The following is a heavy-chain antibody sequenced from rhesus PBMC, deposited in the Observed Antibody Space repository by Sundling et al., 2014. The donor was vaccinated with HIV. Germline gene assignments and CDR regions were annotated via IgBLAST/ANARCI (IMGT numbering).Heavy chain of an antibody. CDR3: ARTGPWTGYYSFDY. CDR1: GDSISGYW. D-gene: IGHD3-3*01. CDR2: IYGSDSNT. Sequence: QVQLQESGPRLVKPSETLSLACTVSGDSISGYWWTWIRQIPGKGLEWIGYIYGSDSNTDYNPSLKSRVTLSVDTSKNQLSLKLSSVTAADTAMYYCARTGPWTGYYSFDYWGQGVLVTVSS. V-gene: IGHV4-169*01. J-gene: IGHJ4*01.